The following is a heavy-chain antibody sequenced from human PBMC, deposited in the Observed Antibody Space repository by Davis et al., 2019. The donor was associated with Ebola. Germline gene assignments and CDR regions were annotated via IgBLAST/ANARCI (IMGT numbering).Heavy chain of an antibody. CDR1: GFTFDDYA. Sequence: PGGSLRLSCAASGFTFDDYAMHWVRQAPGKGLEWVSGISWNSGSIGYADSVKGRFTISRDNAKNSLYLQMNSLRAEDTAVYYCARMRSYDAFDIWGQGTMVTVSS. D-gene: IGHD2-15*01. V-gene: IGHV3-9*01. J-gene: IGHJ3*02. CDR2: ISWNSGSI. CDR3: ARMRSYDAFDI.